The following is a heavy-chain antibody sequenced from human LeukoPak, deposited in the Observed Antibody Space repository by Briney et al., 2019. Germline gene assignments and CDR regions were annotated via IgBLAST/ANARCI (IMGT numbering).Heavy chain of an antibody. CDR3: ARRRVYCSGGSCYPGYFDY. CDR1: GGSISSSSYY. D-gene: IGHD2-15*01. CDR2: INHSGST. V-gene: IGHV4-39*07. J-gene: IGHJ4*02. Sequence: SETLSLTCTVSGGSISSSSYYWGWIRQPPGKGLEWIGEINHSGSTNYNPSLKSRVTISVDTSKNQFSLKLSSVTAADTAVYYCARRRVYCSGGSCYPGYFDYWGQGTLVTVSS.